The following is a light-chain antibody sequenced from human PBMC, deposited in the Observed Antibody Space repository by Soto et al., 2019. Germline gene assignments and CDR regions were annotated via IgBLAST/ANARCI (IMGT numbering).Light chain of an antibody. CDR3: QQYNSYSSWT. CDR1: QSLNSL. J-gene: IGKJ1*01. Sequence: DIQMTQSPSTLSASVGARAPITCRASQSLNSLLAWYQQKPGRAPKLLIYDASTLESGVPSRFSGSGSGTEFTLTISSLQTDDFATYYCQQYNSYSSWTFGQGTKVDIK. V-gene: IGKV1-5*01. CDR2: DAS.